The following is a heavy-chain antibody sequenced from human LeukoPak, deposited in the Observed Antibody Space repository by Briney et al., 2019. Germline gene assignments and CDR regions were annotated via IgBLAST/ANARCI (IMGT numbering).Heavy chain of an antibody. CDR3: ARTTVTTAFHI. V-gene: IGHV2-5*02. D-gene: IGHD4-17*01. J-gene: IGHJ3*02. CDR1: GFSLSTSGVG. Sequence: SGPTLVKPTQTLTLTCTFSGFSLSTSGVGVGWIRQPPGRALEWLALIYWDDDKRYSPSLKSRLTITKDTSKNQVVLTMTNMDPVDTATYYCARTTVTTAFHIWGQGTMVTVSS. CDR2: IYWDDDK.